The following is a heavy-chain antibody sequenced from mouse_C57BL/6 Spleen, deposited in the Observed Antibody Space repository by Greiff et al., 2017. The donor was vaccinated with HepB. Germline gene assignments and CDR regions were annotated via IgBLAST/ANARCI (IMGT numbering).Heavy chain of an antibody. J-gene: IGHJ2*01. Sequence: EVQLQQSGAELVRPGASVKLSCTASGFNIKDYYMHWVKQRPEQGLEWIGRIDPEDGDTEYAPKFQGKATMTADTSSNTAYLQLSSLTSEDTAVYYCTALITTVVAPFDYWGQGTTLTVSS. CDR3: TALITTVVAPFDY. V-gene: IGHV14-1*01. D-gene: IGHD1-1*01. CDR2: IDPEDGDT. CDR1: GFNIKDYY.